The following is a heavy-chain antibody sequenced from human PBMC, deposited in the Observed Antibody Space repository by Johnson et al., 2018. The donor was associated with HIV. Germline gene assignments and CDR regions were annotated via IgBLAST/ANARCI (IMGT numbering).Heavy chain of an antibody. CDR3: AKDRDSSSFHDAFNI. CDR2: IWYDGSNK. J-gene: IGHJ3*02. Sequence: QVYLVESGGGVVQPGRSLRLSCAASGFTFSSYGIHWVRQAPGKGLEWVAVIWYDGSNKYYADSVKGRFTISRDNSKNTLYLQMHSLRAEDTAVYYCAKDRDSSSFHDAFNIWGQGTMVTVSS. V-gene: IGHV3-33*06. CDR1: GFTFSSYG. D-gene: IGHD6-6*01.